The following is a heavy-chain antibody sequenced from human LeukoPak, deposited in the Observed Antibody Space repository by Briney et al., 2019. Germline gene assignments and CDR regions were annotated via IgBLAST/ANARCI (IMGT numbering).Heavy chain of an antibody. CDR3: ATSGYSGYNHPS. D-gene: IGHD5-12*01. Sequence: GGSLRLSCVASGFTFSNYAMAWSRQAPGKALEWVSVIGVGGEIYYADSVKGRFTISRDNYRNTLYLQMNNLRAEDTAIYFCATSGYSGYNHPSWGQGTLVTVSS. CDR1: GFTFSNYA. J-gene: IGHJ5*02. CDR2: IGVGGEI. V-gene: IGHV3-23*01.